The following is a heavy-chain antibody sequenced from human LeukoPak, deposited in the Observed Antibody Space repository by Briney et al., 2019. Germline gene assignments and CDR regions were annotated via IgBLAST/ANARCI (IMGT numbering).Heavy chain of an antibody. D-gene: IGHD3-10*01. V-gene: IGHV4-39*01. CDR1: GGSISSSSYY. J-gene: IGHJ5*02. CDR3: ARHLKHFAELPHAFDP. Sequence: PSETLSLTCTVSGGSISSSSYYWGWIRQPPGKGLEWIGSIYYSGSTYYNPSLKSRVTISVDTSKNQFSLKLSSVTAADTAVYYCARHLKHFAELPHAFDPWGQGTLVTVSS. CDR2: IYYSGST.